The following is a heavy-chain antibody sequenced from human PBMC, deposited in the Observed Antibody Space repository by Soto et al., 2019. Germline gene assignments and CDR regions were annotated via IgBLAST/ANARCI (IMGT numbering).Heavy chain of an antibody. CDR1: GFTFSSYS. CDR2: ISSSSSTI. CDR3: ARVGDIVVVPAAIHRDYYYYGMDV. Sequence: GGSLRLSCAASGFTFSSYSMNWVRQAPGKGLEWVSYISSSSSTIYYADSVKGRFTISRDNAKNSLYLQMNSLRDEDTAVYYCARVGDIVVVPAAIHRDYYYYGMDVWGQGTTVTVSS. J-gene: IGHJ6*02. V-gene: IGHV3-48*02. D-gene: IGHD2-2*02.